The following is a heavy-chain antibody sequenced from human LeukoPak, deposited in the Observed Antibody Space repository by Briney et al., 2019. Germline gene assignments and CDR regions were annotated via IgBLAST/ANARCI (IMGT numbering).Heavy chain of an antibody. CDR2: IYNGGII. CDR3: ARDSGTTGEVKFDP. J-gene: IGHJ5*02. D-gene: IGHD3-10*01. V-gene: IGHV4-4*07. Sequence: SETLSLTCTVSGDSISRYYWSWTRQPAGKGLEWIGRIYNGGIITYNPSLKSRVTMSIDTSNNQFSLRLRFVTAADTAVYYCARDSGTTGEVKFDPWGQGTLVTVSS. CDR1: GDSISRYY.